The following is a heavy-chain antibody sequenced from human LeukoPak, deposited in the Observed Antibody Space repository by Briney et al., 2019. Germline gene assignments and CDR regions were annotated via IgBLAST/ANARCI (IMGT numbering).Heavy chain of an antibody. CDR3: ARDRGYDYVWGSYRYTDPFDY. CDR1: GFTFSSYS. CDR2: ISSSSYI. Sequence: GGSLRLSCAASGFTFSSYSMNWVRQAPGKGLEWVSSISSSSYIYYADSVKGRFTISRDNAKNSLYLQMNSLRAEDTDVYYCARDRGYDYVWGSYRYTDPFDYWGQGTLVTVSS. J-gene: IGHJ4*02. V-gene: IGHV3-21*01. D-gene: IGHD3-16*02.